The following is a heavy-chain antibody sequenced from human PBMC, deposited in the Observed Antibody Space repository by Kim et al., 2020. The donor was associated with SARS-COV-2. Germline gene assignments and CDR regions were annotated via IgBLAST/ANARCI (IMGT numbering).Heavy chain of an antibody. CDR2: ISAYNGNT. J-gene: IGHJ4*02. D-gene: IGHD3-3*01. CDR3: SRLHGRGWGRYYDFWSGYSIRPYFDS. Sequence: ASVKVSCKASGYTFTSYGISWVRQAPGQGLEWMGWISAYNGNTNYAQKLQGRVTMTTDTSTSTAYMELRSLRSDDTAVYYCSRLHGRGWGRYYDFWSGYSIRPYFDSWGQGTLVTVPS. V-gene: IGHV1-18*01. CDR1: GYTFTSYG.